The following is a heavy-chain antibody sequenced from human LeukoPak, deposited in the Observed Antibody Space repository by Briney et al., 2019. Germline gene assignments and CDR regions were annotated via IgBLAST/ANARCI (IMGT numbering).Heavy chain of an antibody. D-gene: IGHD6-19*01. CDR1: GYTFTGYY. V-gene: IGHV1-2*06. CDR2: INPNSGGT. Sequence: ASVKVSCKASGYTFTGYYMHWVRQAPGQGLEWMGRINPNSGGTNYAQKFQGRVTMTRDTSISTAHMELSRLRSDDTAVYCCARASYSSGWQFYYYYGMDVWGQGTTVTVSS. CDR3: ARASYSSGWQFYYYYGMDV. J-gene: IGHJ6*02.